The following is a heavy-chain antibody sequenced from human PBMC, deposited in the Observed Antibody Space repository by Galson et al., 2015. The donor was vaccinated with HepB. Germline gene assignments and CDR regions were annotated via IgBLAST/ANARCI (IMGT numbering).Heavy chain of an antibody. CDR3: AREGIAVAGQFDY. CDR2: IKQDGSDK. Sequence: SLRLSCAASGFTLSNFWMSWVRQAPGKGLEWVATIKQDGSDKYYVDSVKGRFTISRDNAKNSLYLQMNSLRAEDTAVYYCAREGIAVAGQFDYWGQGTLVIVSS. J-gene: IGHJ4*02. V-gene: IGHV3-7*01. CDR1: GFTLSNFW. D-gene: IGHD6-19*01.